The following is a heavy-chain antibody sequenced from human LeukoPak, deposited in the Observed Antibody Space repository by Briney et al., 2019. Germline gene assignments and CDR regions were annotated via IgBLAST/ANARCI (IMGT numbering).Heavy chain of an antibody. Sequence: PGGSLRLSCVASGFTFSNYWMHWVRQAPGKGLVWVSRINSDGTITNYADSVKGRFTISRDNAKNTLYLQMSSLRPEDTAVYYCTRYDYWGQGTLVTVSS. CDR3: TRYDY. J-gene: IGHJ4*02. CDR1: GFTFSNYW. CDR2: INSDGTIT. V-gene: IGHV3-74*01.